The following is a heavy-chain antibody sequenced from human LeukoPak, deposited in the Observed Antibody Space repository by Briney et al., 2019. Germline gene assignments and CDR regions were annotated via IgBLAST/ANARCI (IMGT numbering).Heavy chain of an antibody. V-gene: IGHV1-3*01. J-gene: IGHJ6*03. CDR2: MNAGNGNT. Sequence: ASVKVSCKASGYIFTDYAIHWLRQAPGQRPEWMGWMNAGNGNTKYSQKFQGRITLIRDTSAATAYMELSSLRHDDLAEYYCARGRGTSGSNRDFYYYYYMDVWGKGTTVTVSS. D-gene: IGHD2-15*01. CDR3: ARGRGTSGSNRDFYYYYYMDV. CDR1: GYIFTDYA.